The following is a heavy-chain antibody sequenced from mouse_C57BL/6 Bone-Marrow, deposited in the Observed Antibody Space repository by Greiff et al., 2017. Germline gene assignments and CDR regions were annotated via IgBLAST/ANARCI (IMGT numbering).Heavy chain of an antibody. CDR2: INYDGSST. Sequence: EVKLMESEGGLVQPGSSMKLSCTASGFTFSDYYMAWVRQVPEKGLEWVANINYDGSSTYYLDSLKSRFIISRDNAKNILYLQMSSLKSEDTATYYCARGGYYAGFAYWGQGTLVTVSA. CDR3: ARGGYYAGFAY. J-gene: IGHJ3*01. D-gene: IGHD2-3*01. CDR1: GFTFSDYY. V-gene: IGHV5-16*01.